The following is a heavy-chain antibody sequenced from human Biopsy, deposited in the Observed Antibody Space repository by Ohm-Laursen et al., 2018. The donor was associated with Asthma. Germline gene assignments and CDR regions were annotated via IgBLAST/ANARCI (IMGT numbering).Heavy chain of an antibody. D-gene: IGHD6-19*01. Sequence: SVKVSCKAPGGTFSNFAISWVRQAPGQGLEWLGGIMTVFGKTNYAQKFQGRVTITADESTSTAYMEVTSLRSGDTAIYYCARCQVGYSSGWSLLLKKIYYSGMDVWGQGTAVTVSS. CDR2: IMTVFGKT. V-gene: IGHV1-69*13. J-gene: IGHJ6*02. CDR3: ARCQVGYSSGWSLLLKKIYYSGMDV. CDR1: GGTFSNFA.